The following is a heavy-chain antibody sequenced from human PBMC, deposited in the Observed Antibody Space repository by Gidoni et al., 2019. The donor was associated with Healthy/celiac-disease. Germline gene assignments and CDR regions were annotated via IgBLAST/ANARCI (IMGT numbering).Heavy chain of an antibody. CDR2: IWYDGSNK. CDR3: ARDRTGTTLGSDY. CDR1: GFTFSSYG. Sequence: QVQLVESGGGVVQPGGSLRLSCAASGFTFSSYGMHWVRQAPGKGLEWVSVIWYDGSNKYYADSVKGRFTISRDNSKNTLYLQMNSLRAEDTAVYYCARDRTGTTLGSDYWGQGTLVTVSS. V-gene: IGHV3-33*01. D-gene: IGHD1-7*01. J-gene: IGHJ4*02.